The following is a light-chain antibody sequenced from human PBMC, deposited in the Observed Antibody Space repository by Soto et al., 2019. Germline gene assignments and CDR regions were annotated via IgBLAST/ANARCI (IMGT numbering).Light chain of an antibody. CDR1: QTINSW. J-gene: IGKJ1*01. CDR2: DAS. Sequence: DIQMTQSPSSLSASVGDRVTIPCRASQTINSWLAWYQQKPGKAPKVLIFDASSLKTGVPSRFSGSGSGTEFTLTISNLQPDDFATYYCQQYDSYSSGPFGQGTKV. CDR3: QQYDSYSSGP. V-gene: IGKV1-5*01.